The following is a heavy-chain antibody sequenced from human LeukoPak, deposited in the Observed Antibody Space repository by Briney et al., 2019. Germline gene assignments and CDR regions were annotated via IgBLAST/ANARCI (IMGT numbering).Heavy chain of an antibody. Sequence: PGGSLRLSCAASGFTFSSYGMHWVRQAPGKGLEWVAVISYDGSSKDYADSVKGRFTISRDSSKNTLYLQMNSLRPEDTAVYYCARARPSMWIDYWGQGTLVTVSS. J-gene: IGHJ4*02. CDR1: GFTFSSYG. CDR3: ARARPSMWIDY. D-gene: IGHD5-12*01. V-gene: IGHV3-30*03. CDR2: ISYDGSSK.